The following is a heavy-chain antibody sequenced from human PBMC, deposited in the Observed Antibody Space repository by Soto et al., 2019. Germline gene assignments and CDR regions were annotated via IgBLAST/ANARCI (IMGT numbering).Heavy chain of an antibody. CDR2: IYDSGST. Sequence: SEILSLTCTVSGGSISSYYWSWIRQPPGKGLEWIGYIYDSGSTNYNPSLKSRVTISVDTSKNQFSLKLTSVTAADTAVYYCARGGVDYYDSSGYYFSPYYFDYWGQGTLVTVSS. J-gene: IGHJ4*02. CDR3: ARGGVDYYDSSGYYFSPYYFDY. D-gene: IGHD3-22*01. V-gene: IGHV4-59*12. CDR1: GGSISSYY.